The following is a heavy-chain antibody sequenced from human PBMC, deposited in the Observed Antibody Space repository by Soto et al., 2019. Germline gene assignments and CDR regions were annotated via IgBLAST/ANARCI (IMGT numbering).Heavy chain of an antibody. J-gene: IGHJ4*02. V-gene: IGHV4-59*01. D-gene: IGHD1-1*01. CDR1: GGSISSYY. CDR2: IYYSGST. Sequence: PSETLSLTCTVSGGSISSYYWSWIRQPPGKGLEWIGYIYYSGSTNYNPSLKSRVTISVDTSKNQFSLKLSSVTAADTAVYYCAGDFGSGTLDYWGQGTLVTVSS. CDR3: AGDFGSGTLDY.